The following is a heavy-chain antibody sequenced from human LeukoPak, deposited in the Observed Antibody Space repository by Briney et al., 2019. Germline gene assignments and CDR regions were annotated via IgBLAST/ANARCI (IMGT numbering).Heavy chain of an antibody. V-gene: IGHV3-21*01. CDR3: ARATSSSWYGGYFQH. CDR1: GFTFSSYS. CDR2: ISSSSYI. J-gene: IGHJ1*01. Sequence: GGSLRLSCAASGFTFSSYSMNWVRQAPGKGLEWVSSISSSSYIYYADSVKGRFTISRDNAKNSLYLQMNSLRAEDTAVYYCARATSSSWYGGYFQHWGQGTLVTVSS. D-gene: IGHD6-13*01.